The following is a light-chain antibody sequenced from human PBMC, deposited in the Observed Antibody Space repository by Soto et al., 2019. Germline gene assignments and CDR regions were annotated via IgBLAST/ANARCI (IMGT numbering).Light chain of an antibody. J-gene: IGKJ5*01. CDR1: QSIGTF. CDR3: QQNYDTPTT. CDR2: AAS. Sequence: DFEMTQSPSSLSAFVGDRVTITCRASQSIGTFLSWYQQKSGRAPKLLIYAASSLQIGVPSRFSGSGSGTNFTLTISSLQPEDFATYFCQQNYDTPTTFGQGTRLEIK. V-gene: IGKV1-39*01.